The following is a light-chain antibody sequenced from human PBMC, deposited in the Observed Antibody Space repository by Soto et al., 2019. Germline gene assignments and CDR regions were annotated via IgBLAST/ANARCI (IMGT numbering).Light chain of an antibody. Sequence: EIVLTQSPGTLSLSPGERATLSCRASQSVANNYLAWYQQKPGQAPRLIIYGASIRATGVPYRFSGSGSGTDFTLTITRLEPEDVAVYYCQQYGSSPLMYTFGQGTNLGVK. CDR3: QQYGSSPLMYT. CDR2: GAS. CDR1: QSVANNY. V-gene: IGKV3-20*01. J-gene: IGKJ2*01.